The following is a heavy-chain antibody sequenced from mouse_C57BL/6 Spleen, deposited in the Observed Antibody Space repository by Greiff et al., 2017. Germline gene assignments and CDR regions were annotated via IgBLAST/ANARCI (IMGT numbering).Heavy chain of an antibody. V-gene: IGHV5-12*01. CDR2: ISNGGGST. Sequence: EVKLVESGGGLVQPGGSLKLSCAASGFTFSDYYMYWVRQTPEKRLEWVAYISNGGGSTYYPDTVKGRFTISRDNAQNTLYMQMSRLKSEETAMYYCARPLYDYDGGYWSFDVWGTGTTVTVSS. D-gene: IGHD2-4*01. CDR3: ARPLYDYDGGYWSFDV. J-gene: IGHJ1*03. CDR1: GFTFSDYY.